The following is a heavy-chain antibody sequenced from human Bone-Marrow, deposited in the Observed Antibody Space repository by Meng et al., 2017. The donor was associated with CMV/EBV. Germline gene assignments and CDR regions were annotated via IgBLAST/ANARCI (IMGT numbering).Heavy chain of an antibody. Sequence: ASVKVSCKASGYTFTSYGISWVRQAPGQGLEWMGIINPSGGSTSYAQKFQGRVTMTRDTSTSTVYMELSSLRSEDTAVYYCARDRNSGGRPQYYFDYWGQGTRVTVSS. CDR1: GYTFTSYG. CDR3: ARDRNSGGRPQYYFDY. J-gene: IGHJ4*02. V-gene: IGHV1-46*01. D-gene: IGHD1-26*01. CDR2: INPSGGST.